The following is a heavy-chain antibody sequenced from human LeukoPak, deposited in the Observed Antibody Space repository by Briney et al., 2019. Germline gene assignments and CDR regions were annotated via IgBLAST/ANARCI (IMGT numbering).Heavy chain of an antibody. CDR2: MNPNSGNT. J-gene: IGHJ5*02. Sequence: ASVKVSCKASGYTFTSYDINWVRQATGQGLEWMGWMNPNSGNTGYAQKFQGRVTMTRNTSISTAYMELSSLRSEDTAVYYCARAPITMVRGVIISGSAFDPWGQGTLVTVSS. D-gene: IGHD3-10*01. CDR1: GYTFTSYD. CDR3: ARAPITMVRGVIISGSAFDP. V-gene: IGHV1-8*01.